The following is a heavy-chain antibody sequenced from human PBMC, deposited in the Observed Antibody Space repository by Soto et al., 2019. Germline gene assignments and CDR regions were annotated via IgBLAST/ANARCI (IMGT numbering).Heavy chain of an antibody. V-gene: IGHV1-69*13. CDR1: GGTFSSYA. D-gene: IGHD2-15*01. Sequence: ASVKVSCKASGGTFSSYAISWVRQAPGQGLEWMGGIIPIFGTANYAQKFQGRVTITADESTSTAYMELSSLRSENTAVYYCARLPYCSGGSCYVVNWFDPWGQGTLVTVSS. J-gene: IGHJ5*02. CDR3: ARLPYCSGGSCYVVNWFDP. CDR2: IIPIFGTA.